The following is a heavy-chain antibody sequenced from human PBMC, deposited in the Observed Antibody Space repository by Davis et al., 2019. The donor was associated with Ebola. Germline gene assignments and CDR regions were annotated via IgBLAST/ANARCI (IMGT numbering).Heavy chain of an antibody. Sequence: GGSLRLSCAASGFTFSGSAMHWVRQASGKGLEWVGRIRSKANSYATAYAASVKGRFTISRDDSKNTAYLQMKSLRAEDTAVYYCAREGGVGDFWSGYPDYWGQGTLVTVSS. CDR3: AREGGVGDFWSGYPDY. V-gene: IGHV3-73*01. D-gene: IGHD3-3*01. J-gene: IGHJ4*02. CDR1: GFTFSGSA. CDR2: IRSKANSYAT.